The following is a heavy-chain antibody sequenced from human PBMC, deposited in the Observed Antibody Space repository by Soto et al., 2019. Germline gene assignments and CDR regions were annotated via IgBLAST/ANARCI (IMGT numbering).Heavy chain of an antibody. Sequence: GGSLRLSCAASGFAFSNFAMTWVRQAPGKGLEWVSAIGSGSRGTHYAESVEDRFTISRDDSKNTLYVQLNSLTAADTDVYFCAAHRAPVHHTRYFDPWGQGTPVTVSS. CDR3: AAHRAPVHHTRYFDP. D-gene: IGHD3-16*02. CDR2: IGSGSRGT. CDR1: GFAFSNFA. J-gene: IGHJ5*02. V-gene: IGHV3-23*01.